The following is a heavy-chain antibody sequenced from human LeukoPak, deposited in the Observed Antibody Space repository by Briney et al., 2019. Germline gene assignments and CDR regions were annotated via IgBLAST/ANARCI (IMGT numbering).Heavy chain of an antibody. D-gene: IGHD6-13*01. CDR2: IYTSGST. CDR3: ARDRGAAAENWFDP. V-gene: IGHV4-61*02. Sequence: SETLSLTCTVSGGSISSGSYYWSWIRQPAGKGLEWIGRIYTSGSTNYNPSLKSRVTISVDTSKNQLSLKLSSVTAADTAVYYCARDRGAAAENWFDPWGQGTLVTVSS. J-gene: IGHJ5*02. CDR1: GGSISSGSYY.